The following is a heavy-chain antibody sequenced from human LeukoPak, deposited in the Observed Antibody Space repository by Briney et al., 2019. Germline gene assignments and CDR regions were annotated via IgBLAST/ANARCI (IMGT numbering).Heavy chain of an antibody. V-gene: IGHV4-39*01. CDR2: IYYSGST. J-gene: IGHJ3*02. CDR3: ASPNIVVVPAAYTYDI. D-gene: IGHD2-2*01. CDR1: GGSISSSSYY. Sequence: KPSETLSLTCTVSGGSISSSSYYWRWIRQPPGKGLDWLGSIYYSGSTYYNPSLKSRVTISVDTSKNQFSLKLSSVTDADTAVYYCASPNIVVVPAAYTYDIWGQGTMVTVSS.